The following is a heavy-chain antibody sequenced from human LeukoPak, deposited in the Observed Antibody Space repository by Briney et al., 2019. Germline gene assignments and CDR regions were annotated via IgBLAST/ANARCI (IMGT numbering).Heavy chain of an antibody. J-gene: IGHJ5*02. V-gene: IGHV4-34*01. CDR3: ARVWRYFDWASEGFDH. CDR1: GGSFSGYY. Sequence: SETLSLTCAVYGGSFSGYYWSWIRQPPGKGLEWIGEINHSGSTNYNPSLKSRVTISVDTSKNQFSLKLSSVTAADTAVYYCARVWRYFDWASEGFDHWGQGTLVTVSS. D-gene: IGHD3-9*01. CDR2: INHSGST.